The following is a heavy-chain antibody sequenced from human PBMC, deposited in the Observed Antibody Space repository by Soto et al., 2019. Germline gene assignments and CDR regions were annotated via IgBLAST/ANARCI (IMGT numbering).Heavy chain of an antibody. CDR3: VTSNYYDSWTFPQAPFDY. Sequence: PGGSLRLSCGASGFTFTNAWMSWVRQPPGKGLDWVGRIKSKTDGGTTDCATPVKGRFSISRDDSKNTLYLQLNSLKTEDTAIYYCVTSNYYDSWTFPQAPFDYWGQGTLVTVSS. D-gene: IGHD3-16*01. CDR1: GFTFTNAW. CDR2: IKSKTDGGTT. J-gene: IGHJ4*02. V-gene: IGHV3-15*01.